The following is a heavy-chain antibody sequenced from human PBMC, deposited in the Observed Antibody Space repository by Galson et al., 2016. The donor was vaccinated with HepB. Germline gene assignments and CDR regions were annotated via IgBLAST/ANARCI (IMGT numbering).Heavy chain of an antibody. D-gene: IGHD4-17*01. J-gene: IGHJ4*02. Sequence: SLRLSCAASGFTFDDYGLSWVRQAPGKGLEWVSGINWNGGSTGYADSVKGRFTISRDNAKNSLYLQMNSLRVEDTALYYCARGMSHDYGVSADYWGQGTLVTVSS. CDR2: INWNGGST. CDR1: GFTFDDYG. CDR3: ARGMSHDYGVSADY. V-gene: IGHV3-20*04.